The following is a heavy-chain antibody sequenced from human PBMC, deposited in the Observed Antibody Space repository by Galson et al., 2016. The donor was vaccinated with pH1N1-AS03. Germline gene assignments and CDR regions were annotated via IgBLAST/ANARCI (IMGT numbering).Heavy chain of an antibody. CDR3: ARDPRGPCSSATCPTTYYFGMDV. Sequence: SVKVSCKASGYIFTGFYVHWVRQAPGQGLEWMGWINPNNGVTNYAQKFQAWVTMTGDTSISTAYMELYGLNSDDTAVYYCARDPRGPCSSATCPTTYYFGMDVWGQGTTVIVSS. CDR1: GYIFTGFY. CDR2: INPNNGVT. J-gene: IGHJ6*02. V-gene: IGHV1-2*04. D-gene: IGHD3-10*01.